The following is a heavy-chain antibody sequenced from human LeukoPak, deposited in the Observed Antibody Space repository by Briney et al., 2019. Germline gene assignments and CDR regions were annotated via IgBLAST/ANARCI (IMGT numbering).Heavy chain of an antibody. CDR3: ASLAGGDGSNLGAYFDY. CDR2: IYYSGST. J-gene: IGHJ4*02. V-gene: IGHV4-59*01. CDR1: GGSISSYY. Sequence: SETLSLTCTVSGGSISSYYWSWIRQPPGKGLEGIGYIYYSGSTNYHPSLKSRVTISVDTSKNQFSLKLSSVTAADTAVYYCASLAGGDGSNLGAYFDYWGQGTLVTVSS. D-gene: IGHD5-24*01.